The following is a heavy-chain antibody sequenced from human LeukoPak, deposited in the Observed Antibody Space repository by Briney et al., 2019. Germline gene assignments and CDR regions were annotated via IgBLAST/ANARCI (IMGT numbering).Heavy chain of an antibody. CDR1: GFTSSNYG. Sequence: GGSLRLSCAASGFTSSNYGMNWVRQAPGKGLEWISYISSSSSPIYYADSVKGRFTISRDNSKNTLYLQMNSLRVEDTAVYYCARDLDTAMPNMDNWGQGTLVTVSS. CDR2: ISSSSSPI. J-gene: IGHJ4*02. CDR3: ARDLDTAMPNMDN. D-gene: IGHD5-18*01. V-gene: IGHV3-48*01.